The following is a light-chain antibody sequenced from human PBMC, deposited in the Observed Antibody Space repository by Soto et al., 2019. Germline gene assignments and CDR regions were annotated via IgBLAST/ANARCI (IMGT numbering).Light chain of an antibody. V-gene: IGLV2-23*02. CDR3: CSYAGSSTSL. CDR2: EVS. J-gene: IGLJ2*01. Sequence: QSALTQPASVSGSPGQSITISCTGTSSDVGSYNHVSWYQQHPGKAPKLMIYEVSKRPSGVSDRFSGSKSGNTASLTISGLQAEDEADYYCCSYAGSSTSLFGGGTKLTVL. CDR1: SSDVGSYNH.